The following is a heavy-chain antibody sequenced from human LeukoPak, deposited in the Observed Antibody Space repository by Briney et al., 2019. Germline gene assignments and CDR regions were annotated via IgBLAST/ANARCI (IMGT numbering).Heavy chain of an antibody. D-gene: IGHD2-2*01. CDR3: ARGVRVPAAPSSPPNWFDP. CDR1: GGSISSHY. CDR2: FYYSGST. J-gene: IGHJ5*02. Sequence: PSETLSLTCTVSGGSISSHYWSWIRQPPGKGLKWIGYFYYSGSTNYNPSLKSRVTISVDTSKNQFSLKLSSVTAADTAVYYCARGVRVPAAPSSPPNWFDPWGQGTLVTVSS. V-gene: IGHV4-59*11.